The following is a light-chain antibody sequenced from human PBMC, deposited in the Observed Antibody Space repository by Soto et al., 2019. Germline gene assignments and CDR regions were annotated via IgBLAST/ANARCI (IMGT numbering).Light chain of an antibody. CDR3: QQYGRSPLT. CDR1: QSVTSSC. CDR2: GAS. Sequence: TELTHPPGTLSLSLGQRVTLSSRASQSVTSSCLAWYQQKPGQAPRLLIYGASSRATGIPDRFSGSGSGTDFTLTISRLEPEDSAVYYCQQYGRSPLTFGGGTKVDI. J-gene: IGKJ4*01. V-gene: IGKV3-20*01.